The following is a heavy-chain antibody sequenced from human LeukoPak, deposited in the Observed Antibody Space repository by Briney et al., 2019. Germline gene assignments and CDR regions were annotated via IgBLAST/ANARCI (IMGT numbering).Heavy chain of an antibody. CDR2: ISYDGSNK. CDR1: GFTFSSYA. Sequence: SGGSLRLSCAASGFTFSSYAMHWVRQAPGKGLEWVAVISYDGSNKYYADSVKGRFTIPRDNSKNTLYLQMNSLRAEDTAVYYCARGDLPQYYFDYWGQGTLVTVSS. D-gene: IGHD5-24*01. V-gene: IGHV3-30-3*01. J-gene: IGHJ4*02. CDR3: ARGDLPQYYFDY.